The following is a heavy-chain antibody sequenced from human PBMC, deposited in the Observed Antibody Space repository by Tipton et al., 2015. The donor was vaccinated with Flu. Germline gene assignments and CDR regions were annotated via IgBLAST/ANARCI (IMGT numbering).Heavy chain of an antibody. Sequence: TPSLTCAVYGGSFSGYYWSWIRQPPGKGLEWIGEINHSGSTNYNPSLKSRVTISVDTSKNQFSLKLSSVTAADTAVYYCARGLLWFGELYYGMDVWGQGTTVTVSS. V-gene: IGHV4-34*01. CDR3: ARGLLWFGELYYGMDV. CDR2: INHSGST. J-gene: IGHJ6*02. CDR1: GGSFSGYY. D-gene: IGHD3-10*01.